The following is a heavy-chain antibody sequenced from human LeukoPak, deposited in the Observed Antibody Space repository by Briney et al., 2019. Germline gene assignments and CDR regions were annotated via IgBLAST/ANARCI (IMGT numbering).Heavy chain of an antibody. D-gene: IGHD3-3*01. Sequence: GGSLRLSCAASGFTFSMYSMNWVRQAPGKGLEWVSQITSVSAIYYADSVKGRFTISRDNAKNSLFLQMNGLTDGDTAIYYCARGETRIFHWGQGTLVTVSS. V-gene: IGHV3-48*02. CDR1: GFTFSMYS. CDR3: ARGETRIFH. CDR2: ITSVSAI. J-gene: IGHJ1*01.